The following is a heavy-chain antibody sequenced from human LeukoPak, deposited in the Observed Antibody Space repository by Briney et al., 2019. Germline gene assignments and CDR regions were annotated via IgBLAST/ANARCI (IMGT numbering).Heavy chain of an antibody. D-gene: IGHD3-3*01. J-gene: IGHJ4*02. V-gene: IGHV5-51*01. CDR1: GYNFSNTW. CDR3: ARRFWDGSLYSFDY. Sequence: GESLKISFQGSGYNFSNTWLVWVRQMPGQGLEWMGIIHPGDSKTFYSPSFQGQVTMSADKSVNTAYLHWSSLKASDTAMYYCARRFWDGSLYSFDYWGRGTLVAVSS. CDR2: IHPGDSKT.